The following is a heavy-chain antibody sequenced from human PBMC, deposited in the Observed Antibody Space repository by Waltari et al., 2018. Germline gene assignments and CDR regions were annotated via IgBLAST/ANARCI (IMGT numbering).Heavy chain of an antibody. CDR1: GDTLSELP. Sequence: QVQLVQSGAEVKEPGASVKVSCKVSGDTLSELPIHWVRQAPGKGLEWMGGFGPQDGERGYAQKFQGRVTMTEDTSTNTAYLELRSLRSDDTAVCYCATEQVAGVLDTWGQGTLVTVSS. CDR2: FGPQDGER. V-gene: IGHV1-24*01. D-gene: IGHD6-19*01. J-gene: IGHJ5*02. CDR3: ATEQVAGVLDT.